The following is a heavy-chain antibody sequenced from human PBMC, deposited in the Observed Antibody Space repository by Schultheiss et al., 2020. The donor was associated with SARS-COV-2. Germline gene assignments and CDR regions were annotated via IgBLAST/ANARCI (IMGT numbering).Heavy chain of an antibody. V-gene: IGHV4-34*01. CDR3: AREGPRRGYSGPNWFDP. D-gene: IGHD5-12*01. CDR2: IYHSGST. CDR1: GGSFSGYY. Sequence: SQTLSLTCAVYGGSFSGYYWSWIRQPPGKGLEWIGYIYHSGSTYYNPSLKSRVTISVDTSKNQFSLKLSSVTAADTAVYYCAREGPRRGYSGPNWFDPWGQGTLVTVSS. J-gene: IGHJ5*02.